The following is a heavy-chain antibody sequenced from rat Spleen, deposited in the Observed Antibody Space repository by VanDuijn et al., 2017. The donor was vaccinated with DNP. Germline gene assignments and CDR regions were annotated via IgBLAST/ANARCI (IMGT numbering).Heavy chain of an antibody. D-gene: IGHD5-1*01. CDR1: GYSITSNFR. CDR3: AVQLGVFDY. Sequence: EVQLQESGPGLVKPSQSLSLTCSVTGYSITSNFRWSWIRKFPGNTLEWMGYINSAGSTDYNPSLKSRISITRDTSQNQFFLQVNSVTTEDTATYYCAVQLGVFDYWGQGVMVTVSS. CDR2: INSAGST. V-gene: IGHV3-3*01. J-gene: IGHJ2*01.